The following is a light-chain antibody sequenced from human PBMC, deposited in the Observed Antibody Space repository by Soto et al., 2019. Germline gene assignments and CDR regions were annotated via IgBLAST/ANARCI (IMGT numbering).Light chain of an antibody. CDR2: DAS. CDR3: QQRSNWL. CDR1: QSVSSS. V-gene: IGKV3-11*01. J-gene: IGKJ4*01. Sequence: EIVMTQSPATLSVSPGETVTLFCRASQSVSSSLAWYQQKPGQAPRLLIYDASNRATGIPARFSGSGSGTDFTLTISSLEPEDFAVYYCQQRSNWLFGGGTKVDIK.